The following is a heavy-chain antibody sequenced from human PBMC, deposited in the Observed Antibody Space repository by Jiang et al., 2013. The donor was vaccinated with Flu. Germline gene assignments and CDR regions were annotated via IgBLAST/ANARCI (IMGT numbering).Heavy chain of an antibody. CDR3: AKFGSVYD. CDR2: ISWNSGSI. J-gene: IGHJ4*02. CDR1: GFTFDDYA. V-gene: IGHV3-9*01. Sequence: GLVQPGRSLRLSCAASGFTFDDYAMHWVRQAPGKGLEWVSGISWNSGSIGYADSVKGRFTISRDNAKNSLYLQMNSLRAEDTALYYCAKFGSVYDWGQGTLVTVSS. D-gene: IGHD5/OR15-5a*01.